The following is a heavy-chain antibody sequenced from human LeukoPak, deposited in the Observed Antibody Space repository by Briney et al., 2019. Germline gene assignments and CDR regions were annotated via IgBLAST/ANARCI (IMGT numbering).Heavy chain of an antibody. Sequence: GGSLRLSCAASGFTFSSYAMHWVRQAPGKGLEWVAVISYDGSNKYYADSVKGRFTISRDNSKNTLYLQMNSLRAEDTAVYYCAKDQTGTTTGYYYGMDVWGQGTTVTVSS. CDR3: AKDQTGTTTGYYYGMDV. CDR1: GFTFSSYA. CDR2: ISYDGSNK. J-gene: IGHJ6*02. D-gene: IGHD1-1*01. V-gene: IGHV3-30*04.